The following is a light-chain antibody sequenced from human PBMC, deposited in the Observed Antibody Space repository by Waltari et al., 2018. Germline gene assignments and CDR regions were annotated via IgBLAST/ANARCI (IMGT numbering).Light chain of an antibody. CDR3: CSYEGTWV. V-gene: IGLV2-11*01. J-gene: IGLJ3*02. CDR2: DVT. CDR1: DSDVGDYNY. Sequence: QSALTQPRSVSGSPGQSVTISCTGTDSDVGDYNYVSWYQQHPGKAPKLVIYDVTKRPSGVPDRFSGSKSGNSASLTVSGLQAEDEADYYCCSYEGTWVFGGGTKLTVL.